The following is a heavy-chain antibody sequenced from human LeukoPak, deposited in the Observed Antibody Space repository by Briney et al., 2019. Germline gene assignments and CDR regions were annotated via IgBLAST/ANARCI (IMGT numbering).Heavy chain of an antibody. J-gene: IGHJ3*02. CDR1: GYTFTSYD. CDR3: ARGVGLDAFDI. V-gene: IGHV1-2*02. D-gene: IGHD1-26*01. Sequence: AATVKVSCKSSGYTFTSYDLNWVRQAPGQGLGWMGWINPNSGGTNYAQKFQGRVTMTRDTSISTVYMDLRRLRSGDTAVYYCARGVGLDAFDIWGQGTMVTVSS. CDR2: INPNSGGT.